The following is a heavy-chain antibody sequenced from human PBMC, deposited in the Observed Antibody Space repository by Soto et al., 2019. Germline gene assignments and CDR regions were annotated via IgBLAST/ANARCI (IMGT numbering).Heavy chain of an antibody. Sequence: ASVKVSCKASGYTFTRYSINWVRQAPGQGLEWVGWISNYNGDTKYAEKFQGRVTLTTDTSTTTTYMDLRSLTSDDTAVYFCARGDSTGSPTGWFDPWGQGTLVTVSS. V-gene: IGHV1-18*04. D-gene: IGHD6-19*01. J-gene: IGHJ5*02. CDR3: ARGDSTGSPTGWFDP. CDR1: GYTFTRYS. CDR2: ISNYNGDT.